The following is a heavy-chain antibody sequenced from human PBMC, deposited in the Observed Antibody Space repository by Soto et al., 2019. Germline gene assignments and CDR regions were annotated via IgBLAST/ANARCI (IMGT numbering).Heavy chain of an antibody. CDR3: ASLYCSGGSCYSGAIYYYYYTMDV. CDR1: GGTFSSYT. V-gene: IGHV1-69*08. CDR2: IIPVLGTS. D-gene: IGHD2-15*01. Sequence: QLVQSGAEVKKPGSSVKVSCKTSGGTFSSYTISWVRQAPGQGLEWMGKIIPVLGTSNYAQKFQGRVTITADMSTGTAYMELSSLRSEDTAIYYCASLYCSGGSCYSGAIYYYYYTMDVWGQGTTVTVSS. J-gene: IGHJ6*02.